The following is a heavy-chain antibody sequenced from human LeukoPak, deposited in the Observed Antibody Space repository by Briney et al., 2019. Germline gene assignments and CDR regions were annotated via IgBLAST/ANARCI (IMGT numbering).Heavy chain of an antibody. J-gene: IGHJ4*02. V-gene: IGHV4-30-2*01. CDR3: ARADLTPSGYYFDY. D-gene: IGHD3-10*01. CDR1: GVSISSGGYY. Sequence: PSETLSLTCTVSGVSISSGGYYWSWIRQPPGKGLEWIGYIYHSGSTYYNPSLKSRVTISVDRSKNQFSLKLSSVTAADTAVYYCARADLTPSGYYFDYWGQGTLVTVSS. CDR2: IYHSGST.